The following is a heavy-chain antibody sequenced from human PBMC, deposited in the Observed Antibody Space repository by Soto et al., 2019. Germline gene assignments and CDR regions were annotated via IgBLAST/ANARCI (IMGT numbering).Heavy chain of an antibody. CDR2: ISGSGGST. CDR1: AFTPSSYA. Sequence: GGSLRLSWALSAFTPSSYATSWVRQAPGKGLEWVSAISGSGGSTYYADSVKGRFTISRDNSKNTLYLQMNSLRAKDTAVYYCAKPGRTTKIVVYYLDYWGQGTLVTVSS. V-gene: IGHV3-23*01. D-gene: IGHD3-22*01. J-gene: IGHJ4*02. CDR3: AKPGRTTKIVVYYLDY.